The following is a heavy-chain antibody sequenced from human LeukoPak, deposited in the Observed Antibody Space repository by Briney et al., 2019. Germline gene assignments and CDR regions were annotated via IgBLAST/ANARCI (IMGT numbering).Heavy chain of an antibody. CDR3: ARTSDYDSSGCYYV. D-gene: IGHD3-22*01. Sequence: SVKVSCKASGGTFSSYTISWVRQAPGQGLEWMGRIIPILGIANYAQKLQGRVTITADKSTSTAYMELSSLRSEDTAVYYCARTSDYDSSGCYYVWGQGTLVTVSS. V-gene: IGHV1-69*02. J-gene: IGHJ4*02. CDR1: GGTFSSYT. CDR2: IIPILGIA.